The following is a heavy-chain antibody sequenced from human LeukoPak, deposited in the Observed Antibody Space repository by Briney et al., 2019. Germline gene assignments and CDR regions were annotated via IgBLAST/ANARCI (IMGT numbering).Heavy chain of an antibody. Sequence: PGGSLRLSCAVTGFTVTNNYMTWVRQAPGKGLEWVSGITSSGASTSYADSVTGRFTISRDNSKNTLYLQMNSLRAEDTAVYYCAKGRGDLRGAFDYWGQGTLVTVSS. J-gene: IGHJ4*02. CDR1: GFTVTNNY. CDR2: ITSSGAST. CDR3: AKGRGDLRGAFDY. V-gene: IGHV3-23*01. D-gene: IGHD3-10*01.